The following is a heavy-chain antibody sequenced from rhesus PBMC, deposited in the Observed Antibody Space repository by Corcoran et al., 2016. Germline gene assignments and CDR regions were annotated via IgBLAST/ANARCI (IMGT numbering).Heavy chain of an antibody. J-gene: IGHJ4*01. CDR2: VYGRGGST. Sequence: QVQLQESGPGLVKPSETLSLTCTVSGYSINNNYWSWIRQSAGRGLEWIGYVYGRGGSTYYNPYLKSRVTIATDTSKNQFSLKLSSVTAADTAIYYCATSTVAATAYWGQGVLVTVSS. CDR3: ATSTVAATAY. D-gene: IGHD4-29*01. CDR1: GYSINNNY. V-gene: IGHV4-160*01.